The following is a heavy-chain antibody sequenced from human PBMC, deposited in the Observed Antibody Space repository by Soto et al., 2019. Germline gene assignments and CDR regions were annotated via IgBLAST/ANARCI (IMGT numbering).Heavy chain of an antibody. CDR3: ARVNPTFGALRRSSNWFDS. CDR2: INAGNGNT. Sequence: APVEVSSTASWSTFPRYPMLWVRLAHGQRLEWMGWINAGNGNTKYSQKFQGRVTITRDTSASTAYMGLSSLRSEDTAVYYCARVNPTFGALRRSSNWFDSMRQPSLVTVSS. D-gene: IGHD3-16*01. V-gene: IGHV1-3*01. CDR1: WSTFPRYP. J-gene: IGHJ5*01.